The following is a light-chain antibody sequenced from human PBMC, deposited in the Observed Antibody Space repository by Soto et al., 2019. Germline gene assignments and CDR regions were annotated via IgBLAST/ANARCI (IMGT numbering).Light chain of an antibody. J-gene: IGKJ1*01. V-gene: IGKV1-39*01. CDR1: QGISTY. CDR3: QHSTTWT. CDR2: AAS. Sequence: DSQMTQSPSSLSASVGDRVTITCRASQGISTYLNWYQQKPGKAPKLLIYAASSLQSGVPSRFSGSGSETDFTLTISSLQPEDFATYSCQHSTTWTFGQGTKVDIK.